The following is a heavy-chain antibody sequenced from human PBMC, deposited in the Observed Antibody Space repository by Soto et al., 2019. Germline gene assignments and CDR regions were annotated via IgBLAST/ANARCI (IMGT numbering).Heavy chain of an antibody. CDR2: ISGSGGST. J-gene: IGHJ3*02. Sequence: HPGGSLRLSCAASGFTFSIYAMSWFRQAPGKGLEWVSAISGSGGSTYYADSVKGRFTISRDNSKNTLYLQMNSLRAEDTAVYYCAKEGKGAGSTSSGDAFDIWGQGTMVTVSS. D-gene: IGHD2-2*01. CDR1: GFTFSIYA. CDR3: AKEGKGAGSTSSGDAFDI. V-gene: IGHV3-23*01.